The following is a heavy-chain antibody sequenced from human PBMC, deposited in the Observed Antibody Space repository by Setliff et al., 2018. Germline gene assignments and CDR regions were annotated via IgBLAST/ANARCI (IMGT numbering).Heavy chain of an antibody. CDR2: LYTSGDT. J-gene: IGHJ4*02. CDR1: GGSISSHY. CDR3: ARLPPLHTPMALTFDY. D-gene: IGHD5-18*01. V-gene: IGHV4-4*07. Sequence: SETLSLTCTVSGGSISSHYWTWIRQPAGKGLEWIGRLYTSGDTNYNPSLQSRVTISVDTSKNQFSLSLSSVTAADTAVYYCARLPPLHTPMALTFDYWGQGILVTVSS.